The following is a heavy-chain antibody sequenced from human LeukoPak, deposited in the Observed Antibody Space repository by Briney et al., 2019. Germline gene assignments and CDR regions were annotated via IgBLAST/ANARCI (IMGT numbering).Heavy chain of an antibody. CDR1: GGSISSGGYS. CDR3: ARQHSGYDYFDY. Sequence: SETLSLTCAVSGGSISSGGYSWSWIRQPPGKGLEWIGYIYHSGSTYYNPSLKSRVTISVDRSKNQFSLKLSSVTAADTAVYYCARQHSGYDYFDYWGQGTLVTVSS. D-gene: IGHD5-12*01. V-gene: IGHV4-30-2*01. J-gene: IGHJ4*02. CDR2: IYHSGST.